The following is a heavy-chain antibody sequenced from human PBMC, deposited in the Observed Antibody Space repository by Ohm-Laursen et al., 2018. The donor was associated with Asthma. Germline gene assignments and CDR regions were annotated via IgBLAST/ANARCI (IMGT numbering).Heavy chain of an antibody. CDR3: VRDVVDRFDD. D-gene: IGHD2-21*01. CDR1: GYSVTSYA. Sequence: SAKVSCKASGYSVTSYAFSWVRQAPGQRPEWMGWIYIANTNYAPKFRDRVTMTTDTSTNTLYMELRRLKSDDTAVYYCVRDVVDRFDDWGQGSLVIVSS. V-gene: IGHV1-18*01. CDR2: IYIANT. J-gene: IGHJ4*02.